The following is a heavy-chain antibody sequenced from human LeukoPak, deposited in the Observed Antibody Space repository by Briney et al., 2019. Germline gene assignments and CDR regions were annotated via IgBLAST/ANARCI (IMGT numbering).Heavy chain of an antibody. CDR3: AKIRDASGSYYRPFAY. V-gene: IGHV3-30*18. CDR2: TSYDGSDT. CDR1: GFTFSNYG. J-gene: IGHJ4*02. D-gene: IGHD3-10*01. Sequence: GGSLRLSCAASGFTFSNYGMHWVRQVPGRGLEWVALTSYDGSDTYYADSVKGRFTISRDNSKNTLYLQMNSLRTEDTAVYYCAKIRDASGSYYRPFAYWGQGTLVTVS.